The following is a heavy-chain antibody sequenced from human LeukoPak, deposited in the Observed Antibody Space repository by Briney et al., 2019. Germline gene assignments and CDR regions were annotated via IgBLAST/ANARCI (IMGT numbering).Heavy chain of an antibody. CDR3: ARPYYGSGSYYGY. CDR1: GGSFSGYY. J-gene: IGHJ4*02. Sequence: SETLSLTCAVYGGSFSGYYWSWIRQPPGKGLEWIGEINHSGSTNYNPSLKSRVTISVDTSKNQFSLKLSSVTAADTAVYYCARPYYGSGSYYGYWGQRTLVTVSS. V-gene: IGHV4-34*01. D-gene: IGHD3-10*01. CDR2: INHSGST.